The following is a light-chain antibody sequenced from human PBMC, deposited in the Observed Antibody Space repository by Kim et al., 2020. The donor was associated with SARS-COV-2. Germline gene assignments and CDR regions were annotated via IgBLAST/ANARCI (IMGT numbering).Light chain of an antibody. Sequence: PGERATLSCRASQSVSNNFLAWYRQRPGQAPSLLIYDASNRATGIPDRFSGSGSGTDFTLTISRLEPEDFAVYYCQQFGSSPLTFGGGTKVDIK. J-gene: IGKJ4*01. V-gene: IGKV3-20*01. CDR1: QSVSNNF. CDR2: DAS. CDR3: QQFGSSPLT.